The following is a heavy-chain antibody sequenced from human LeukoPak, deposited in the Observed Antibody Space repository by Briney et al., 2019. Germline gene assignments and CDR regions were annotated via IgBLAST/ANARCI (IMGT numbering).Heavy chain of an antibody. Sequence: GGSLRLSCAASGFTFSLYSMNWVRQAPGKGLEWVSSISSSSTYIFYADSVKGRFTISRDNAKDSLYLQMNSLRAEDTGVYSCASELHYWGPGTLVTVSS. J-gene: IGHJ4*02. CDR3: ASELHY. V-gene: IGHV3-21*01. CDR1: GFTFSLYS. CDR2: ISSSSTYI.